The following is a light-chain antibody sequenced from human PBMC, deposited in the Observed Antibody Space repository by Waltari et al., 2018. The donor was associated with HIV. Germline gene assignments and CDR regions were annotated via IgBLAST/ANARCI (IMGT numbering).Light chain of an antibody. J-gene: IGKJ4*01. Sequence: QIAPSPSFLSASVGDNVTITCQASQDIRHYLNWYQKKAGKAPKLLIYDASKLQTGVPSRFSGSDSGTDLTLTITSLQSEDIGTYYCQQYADLPLTFGGGTQVEIK. CDR1: QDIRHY. CDR2: DAS. V-gene: IGKV1-33*01. CDR3: QQYADLPLT.